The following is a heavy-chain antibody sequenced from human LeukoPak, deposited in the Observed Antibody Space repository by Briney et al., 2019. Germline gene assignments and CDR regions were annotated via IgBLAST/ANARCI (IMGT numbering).Heavy chain of an antibody. CDR2: IFPSGST. CDR3: ARLADITIANYYFDY. Sequence: SETLSLTCTVPGGSISNYYWSWIRQPPGKGLGWIGYIFPSGSTNYNPSLKSRVTISADTSNNQFSLELRSLTAADTAVYYCARLADITIANYYFDYWGQGTLVAVSS. D-gene: IGHD2-2*01. CDR1: GGSISNYY. J-gene: IGHJ4*02. V-gene: IGHV4-4*09.